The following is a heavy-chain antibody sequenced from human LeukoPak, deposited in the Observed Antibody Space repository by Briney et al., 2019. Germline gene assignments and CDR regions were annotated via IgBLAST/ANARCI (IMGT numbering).Heavy chain of an antibody. CDR2: IYSGGST. J-gene: IGHJ3*02. Sequence: GGSLRLSCAASGFTVSSNYMSWVRQAPGKGLEWVSVIYSGGSTYYADSVKGRFTISRDNSKNTLYLQMNSLRAEDTAVYYCAADLIYPDAFDIWGQGTMVTVSS. CDR1: GFTVSSNY. D-gene: IGHD5/OR15-5a*01. CDR3: AADLIYPDAFDI. V-gene: IGHV3-53*01.